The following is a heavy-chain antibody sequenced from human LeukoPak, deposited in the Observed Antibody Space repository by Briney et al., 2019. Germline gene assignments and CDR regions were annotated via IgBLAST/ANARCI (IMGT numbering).Heavy chain of an antibody. CDR1: GFTFDDYA. CDR3: ATLAYDFDF. D-gene: IGHD3-3*01. Sequence: GGSLRLSCAASGFTFDDYAMHWVRQAPGKGLEWVSGISWNSGSIGYADSVKGRFTISRDNAKNSLFLQMNSLRDEDTAVYYCATLAYDFDFWGQGTPVTVSS. V-gene: IGHV3-9*01. CDR2: ISWNSGSI. J-gene: IGHJ4*02.